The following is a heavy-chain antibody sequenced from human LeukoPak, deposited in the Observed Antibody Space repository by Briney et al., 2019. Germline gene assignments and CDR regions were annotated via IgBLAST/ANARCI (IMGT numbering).Heavy chain of an antibody. V-gene: IGHV5-51*01. Sequence: GESLKISCKGSGYSFTSYWIGWVRQMPGRGLEWMGIIYPGDSDTRYSPSFQGQVTISADKSISTAYLQWSSLKASDTAMYYCASARPDYDFWSGYKYWGQGTLVTVSS. CDR2: IYPGDSDT. CDR3: ASARPDYDFWSGYKY. CDR1: GYSFTSYW. J-gene: IGHJ4*02. D-gene: IGHD3-3*01.